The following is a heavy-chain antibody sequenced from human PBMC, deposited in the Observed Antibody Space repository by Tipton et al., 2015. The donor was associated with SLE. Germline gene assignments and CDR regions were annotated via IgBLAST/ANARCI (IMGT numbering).Heavy chain of an antibody. CDR3: ARSTDQNWFDP. J-gene: IGHJ5*02. D-gene: IGHD2-2*01. CDR1: GDSISNGDDY. CDR2: IYYGGGT. Sequence: TLSLTCTVSGDSISNGDDYWSWIRQPPGKGLEWIGNIYYGGGTYYNPSLESRVTISLDTSKNQFSLKLNYVTAADTAVYYCARSTDQNWFDPWGQGTLVTVSS. V-gene: IGHV4-31*03.